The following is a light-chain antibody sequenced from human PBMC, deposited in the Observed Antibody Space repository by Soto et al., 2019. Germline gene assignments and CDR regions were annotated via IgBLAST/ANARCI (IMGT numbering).Light chain of an antibody. CDR3: QQHNTYSRT. Sequence: DIQMTQSPSTLSAFVGDRVTITCRASQSINSFLAWYQQKPGKAPKLLIYKASTLESGVPSRFSGSGSGTELTLTISSLQPDDFATYYCQQHNTYSRTFGQGTKVEIK. CDR1: QSINSF. J-gene: IGKJ1*01. CDR2: KAS. V-gene: IGKV1-5*03.